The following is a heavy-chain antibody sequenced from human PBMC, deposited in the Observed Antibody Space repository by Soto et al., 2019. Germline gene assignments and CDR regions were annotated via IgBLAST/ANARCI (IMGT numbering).Heavy chain of an antibody. J-gene: IGHJ4*02. V-gene: IGHV3-30-3*01. CDR2: ISYDGSNK. CDR3: ARVKYYYDSSGTFDY. Sequence: WGSLRLSCAASGFTFSSYAMHWVREAPGKGLEWVAVISYDGSNKYYADSGKCLFTISRDNSKNTLYLQMNSLRAEDTAVYYCARVKYYYDSSGTFDYWVQGTLVTVSS. CDR1: GFTFSSYA. D-gene: IGHD3-22*01.